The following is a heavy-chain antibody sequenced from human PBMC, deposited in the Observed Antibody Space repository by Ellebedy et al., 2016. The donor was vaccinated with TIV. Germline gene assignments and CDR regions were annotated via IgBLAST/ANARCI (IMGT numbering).Heavy chain of an antibody. Sequence: SETLSLXCTVSGGSISSYYWSWIRQPPGKGLEWIGYIYYSGSTNYNPSLKDRVTISVDTSKNQFSLKLNSVTAADTAVYYCARVISKGDAFDIWGQGTMVTVSS. V-gene: IGHV4-59*01. CDR3: ARVISKGDAFDI. CDR1: GGSISSYY. CDR2: IYYSGST. D-gene: IGHD6-13*01. J-gene: IGHJ3*02.